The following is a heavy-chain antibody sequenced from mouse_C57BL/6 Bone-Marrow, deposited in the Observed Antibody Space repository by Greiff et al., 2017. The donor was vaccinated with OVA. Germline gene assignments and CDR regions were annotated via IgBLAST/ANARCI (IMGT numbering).Heavy chain of an antibody. J-gene: IGHJ4*01. V-gene: IGHV1-20*01. CDR1: GYSFTGYF. CDR2: INPYNGDT. CDR3: AIGYDRGAMDY. D-gene: IGHD2-3*01. Sequence: EVKLQQSGPELVKPGDSVKISCKASGYSFTGYFMNWVMQSHGKSLEWIGRINPYNGDTFYNQKFKGKATLTVDKSSSTAHMELRSLTSEDSAVYYCAIGYDRGAMDYWGQGTSVTVSS.